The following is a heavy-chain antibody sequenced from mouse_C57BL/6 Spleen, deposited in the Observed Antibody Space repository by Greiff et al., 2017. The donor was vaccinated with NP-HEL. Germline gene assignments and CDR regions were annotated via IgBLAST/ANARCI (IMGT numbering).Heavy chain of an antibody. CDR1: GFTFSDYG. CDR2: ISSGSSTI. V-gene: IGHV5-17*01. J-gene: IGHJ4*01. Sequence: EVQVVESGGGLVKPGGSLKLSCAASGFTFSDYGMHWVRQAPEKGLEWVAYISSGSSTIYYADTVKGRFTISRDNAKNTLFLQMTSLRSEDTAMYYCARLGYDYAMDYWGQGTSVTVSS. CDR3: ARLGYDYAMDY. D-gene: IGHD2-2*01.